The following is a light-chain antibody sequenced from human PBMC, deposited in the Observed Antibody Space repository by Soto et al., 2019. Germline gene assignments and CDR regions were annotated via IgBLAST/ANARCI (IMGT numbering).Light chain of an antibody. CDR1: SSNIGAGYD. Sequence: QSVLTQPPSVSGAPGQRVTISCTGSSSNIGAGYDVHWYQQLPGTAPTLLISGNTDRPSGVPDRFSGSKSGTSASLAITGLQNEDEADYYCQSFDRSLTAWVFGGGTKLTVL. J-gene: IGLJ3*02. V-gene: IGLV1-40*01. CDR2: GNT. CDR3: QSFDRSLTAWV.